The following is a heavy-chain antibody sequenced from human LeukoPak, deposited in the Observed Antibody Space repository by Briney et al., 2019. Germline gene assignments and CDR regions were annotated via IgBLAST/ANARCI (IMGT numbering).Heavy chain of an antibody. Sequence: PGGSLRLSCAASGFTFSNYAMSWVRQAPGKGLEWVSVIYSGGSTYYADSVKGRFTISRDNSKNTLYLQMNSLRAEDTAVYYCARIAAAYDAFDIWGQGTMVTVSS. J-gene: IGHJ3*02. CDR3: ARIAAAYDAFDI. V-gene: IGHV3-53*01. CDR2: IYSGGST. CDR1: GFTFSNYA. D-gene: IGHD6-13*01.